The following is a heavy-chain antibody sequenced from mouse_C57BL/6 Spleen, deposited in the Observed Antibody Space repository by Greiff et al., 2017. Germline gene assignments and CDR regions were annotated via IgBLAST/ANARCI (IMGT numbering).Heavy chain of an antibody. D-gene: IGHD2-2*01. CDR2: IDPSDSET. CDR3: AQMGGYDDAMDY. V-gene: IGHV1-52*01. J-gene: IGHJ4*01. CDR1: GYTFTSYW. Sequence: QVQLQQPGAELVRPGSSVKLSCKASGYTFTSYWMHWVKQRPIQGLEWIGNIDPSDSETHYNQKFKDKATLTVDKSSSTAYMQLSSLTSEDSAVYYCAQMGGYDDAMDYWGQGTSVTVSS.